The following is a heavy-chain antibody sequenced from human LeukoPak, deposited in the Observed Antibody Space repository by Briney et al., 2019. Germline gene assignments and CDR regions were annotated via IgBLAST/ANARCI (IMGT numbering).Heavy chain of an antibody. D-gene: IGHD6-13*01. V-gene: IGHV3-23*01. CDR1: GFTFSSYA. CDR3: AKCPVYSSSWYILQH. Sequence: PGGSLRLSCAASGFTFSSYAMHWVRQAPGKGLEWVSAISGSGGSTYYADSVKGRFTISRDNSKNTLYLQMNSLRAEDTAVYYCAKCPVYSSSWYILQHWGQGTLVTVSS. CDR2: ISGSGGST. J-gene: IGHJ1*01.